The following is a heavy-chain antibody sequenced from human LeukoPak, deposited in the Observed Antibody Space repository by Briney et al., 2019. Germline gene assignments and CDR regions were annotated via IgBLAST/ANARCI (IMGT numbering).Heavy chain of an antibody. J-gene: IGHJ4*02. CDR1: GFTVSSNY. D-gene: IGHD6-25*01. V-gene: IGHV3-66*01. Sequence: GGSLRLSCAASGFTVSSNYMSWVRQAPGKGLEWVSVIYSGGSTYYADSVKGRFTISRDNCKNTLYLQMKSLRAEDTAVYYCARDSPLLAAGYFDYWGQGTLVTVSS. CDR2: IYSGGST. CDR3: ARDSPLLAAGYFDY.